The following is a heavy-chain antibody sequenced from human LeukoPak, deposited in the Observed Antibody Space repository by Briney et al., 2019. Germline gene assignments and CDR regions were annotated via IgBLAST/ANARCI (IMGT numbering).Heavy chain of an antibody. V-gene: IGHV3-74*01. CDR1: GFTFSSYW. CDR3: ARGAGSGSYFYYYYGMDV. D-gene: IGHD1-26*01. CDR2: INSDGSST. J-gene: IGHJ6*02. Sequence: GGSLRLSCAASGFTFSSYWMHWVRQAPGKGLVWVSRINSDGSSTSYADSVKGRFTISRDNAKNTLYLQMNSLRAEDTAVYYCARGAGSGSYFYYYYGMDVWGQGTTVTVSS.